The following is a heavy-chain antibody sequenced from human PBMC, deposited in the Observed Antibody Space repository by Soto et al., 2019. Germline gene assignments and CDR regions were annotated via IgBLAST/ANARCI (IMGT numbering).Heavy chain of an antibody. CDR1: GFTFSSYA. D-gene: IGHD4-17*01. V-gene: IGHV3-64*01. CDR3: ARGTTVTRKYFQH. CDR2: ISSNGGST. J-gene: IGHJ1*01. Sequence: EGSLRLSCAASGFTFSSYAMHWVRQAPGKGLEYVSAISSNGGSTYYANSVKGRFTISRDNSKNTLYLQMGSLRAEDMAVYYCARGTTVTRKYFQHWGQGTLVTVSS.